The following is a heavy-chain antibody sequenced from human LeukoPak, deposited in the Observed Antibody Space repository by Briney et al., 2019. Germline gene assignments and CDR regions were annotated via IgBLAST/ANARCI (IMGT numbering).Heavy chain of an antibody. Sequence: ASVKVSCKASGYTLTAYYMHWVRQAPGQGLEWMGWINPNSGGTNYAQTFQGRVTVTRDTSISTVYMELTSLRSDDTAVYYCATARERGYRGYDIDYWGQGTLVTVSP. CDR2: INPNSGGT. D-gene: IGHD5-12*01. CDR1: GYTLTAYY. CDR3: ATARERGYRGYDIDY. J-gene: IGHJ4*02. V-gene: IGHV1-2*02.